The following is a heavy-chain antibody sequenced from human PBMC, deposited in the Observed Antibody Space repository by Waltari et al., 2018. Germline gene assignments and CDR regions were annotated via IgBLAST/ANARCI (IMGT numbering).Heavy chain of an antibody. CDR3: ARDDSYGQFMRFDF. Sequence: EVQLVESGGGLIQPGGSLRLSCEASGLTVSRNYMGWVRQTPGKGLEWLSAIDSGGNTFDADSVKGRFNISIDNSKNTLYLQMNSMRVDDTAVYYCARDDSYGQFMRFDFWGQGTVVTVSS. J-gene: IGHJ4*02. V-gene: IGHV3-53*01. D-gene: IGHD5-18*01. CDR1: GLTVSRNY. CDR2: IDSGGNT.